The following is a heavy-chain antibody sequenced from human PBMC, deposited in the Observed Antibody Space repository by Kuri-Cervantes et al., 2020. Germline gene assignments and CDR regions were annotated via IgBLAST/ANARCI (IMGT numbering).Heavy chain of an antibody. CDR3: ARASTNAFDI. J-gene: IGHJ3*02. V-gene: IGHV3-30-3*01. Sequence: GESLKISCAASGFTFSSYAMHWVRQAPGKGLEWVAVISNDGSNKYYADSVKGRFTISRDNSKNTLYLQMNSLRAEDTAVYYCARASTNAFDIWGQGTMVTVSS. D-gene: IGHD2-2*01. CDR2: ISNDGSNK. CDR1: GFTFSSYA.